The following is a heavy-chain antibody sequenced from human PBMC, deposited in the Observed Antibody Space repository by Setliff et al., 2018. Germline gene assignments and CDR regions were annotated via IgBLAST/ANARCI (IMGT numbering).Heavy chain of an antibody. J-gene: IGHJ3*02. CDR3: ARRPPNGFGEFGNAFDI. CDR1: GFTFSSYS. Sequence: ASVKVSCKASGFTFSSYSMNWVRQAPGKGLEWVSYISSSSSTIYYADSVKGRFTISRDNAKNSLYLQMNSLRAEETAVYYCARRPPNGFGEFGNAFDIWGQGTMVTVSS. CDR2: ISSSSSTI. D-gene: IGHD3-10*01. V-gene: IGHV3-48*01.